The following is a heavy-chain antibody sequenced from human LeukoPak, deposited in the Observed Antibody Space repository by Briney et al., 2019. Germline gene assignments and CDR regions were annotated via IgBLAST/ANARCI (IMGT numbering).Heavy chain of an antibody. CDR1: GFTFSSYA. CDR2: IKQDGSEK. V-gene: IGHV3-7*01. CDR3: ARDHLWFGESEFDY. Sequence: GGSLRLSCAASGFTFSSYAMSWVRQAPGKGLEWVANIKQDGSEKYYVDSVKGRFTISRDNAKNSLYLQMNSLRAEDTAVYYCARDHLWFGESEFDYWGQGTLVTVSS. D-gene: IGHD3-10*01. J-gene: IGHJ4*02.